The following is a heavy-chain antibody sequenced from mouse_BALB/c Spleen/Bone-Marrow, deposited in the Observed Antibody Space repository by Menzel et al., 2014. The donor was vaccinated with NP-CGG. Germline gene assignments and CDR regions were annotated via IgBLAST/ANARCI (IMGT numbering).Heavy chain of an antibody. J-gene: IGHJ3*01. CDR3: ARGGYDVGTFAY. Sequence: EVKLMEYGPELEKPGASVKISCEASGYSFTGYSLNWVKLRNGKSLEWIGKIDPYYGDTGDNQKFKDKATLTVDKSSTTAYMHLKSLTSEDSAVYYCARGGYDVGTFAYWGQGTLVTASA. CDR1: GYSFTGYS. V-gene: IGHV1-39*01. CDR2: IDPYYGDT. D-gene: IGHD2-14*01.